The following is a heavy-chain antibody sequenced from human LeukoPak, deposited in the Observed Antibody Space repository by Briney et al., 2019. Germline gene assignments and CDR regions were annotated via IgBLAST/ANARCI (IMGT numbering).Heavy chain of an antibody. CDR3: AILAPEPLDY. CDR1: GGSFSGYY. Sequence: SETLSFTCAVYGGSFSGYYWSWIRQPPGKGLEWIGEINHSGSTNYNPSLKSRVTISVDTSKNQFSLKLSSVTAADTAVYYCAILAPEPLDYRGQGTLVTVSS. V-gene: IGHV4-34*01. D-gene: IGHD1-14*01. CDR2: INHSGST. J-gene: IGHJ4*02.